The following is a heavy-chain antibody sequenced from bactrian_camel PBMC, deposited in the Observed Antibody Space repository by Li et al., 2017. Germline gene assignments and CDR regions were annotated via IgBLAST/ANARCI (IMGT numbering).Heavy chain of an antibody. CDR2: LDSDGTT. J-gene: IGHJ4*01. CDR3: ATLVSHAASMVS. CDR1: MFTYSRLC. D-gene: IGHD4*01. V-gene: IGHV3S67*01. Sequence: DVQLVESGGGSVQAGGSLRISCSASMFTYSRLCMAWFRQTPGKEREVVASLDSDGTTEHADSVKGRFTISQGNAENTLYLQMNTLKTEDTALYYCATLVSHAASMVSWGQGTQVTVS.